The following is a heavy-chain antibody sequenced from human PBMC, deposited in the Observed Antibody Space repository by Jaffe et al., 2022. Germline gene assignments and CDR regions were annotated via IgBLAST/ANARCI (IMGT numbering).Heavy chain of an antibody. D-gene: IGHD1-1*01. Sequence: QVQLQESGPGLVKPSETLSLTCTLSGGSINNYYWTWIRQPPGKGLEWIGYIYYNGNTNYNPSLNSRVTISVDTSKDLLSLRLSSVTAADTAVYYCGRWNEGVDYWGRGTLVTVSS. J-gene: IGHJ4*02. CDR1: GGSINNYY. CDR3: GRWNEGVDY. V-gene: IGHV4-59*01. CDR2: IYYNGNT.